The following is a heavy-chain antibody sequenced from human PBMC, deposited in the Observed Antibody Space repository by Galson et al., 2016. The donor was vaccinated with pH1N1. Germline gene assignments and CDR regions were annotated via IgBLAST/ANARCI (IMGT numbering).Heavy chain of an antibody. V-gene: IGHV3-23*01. J-gene: IGHJ3*01. CDR3: GKPNCASSRCYYHFHV. D-gene: IGHD2-15*01. CDR1: GFTFTSHA. CDR2: MSGSGDNT. Sequence: SLRLSCAASGFTFTSHAMTWVRQAPGKGLEWVSTMSGSGDNTYYADSVKGRFIISKDNSKNTLYLQMYSLRGEDTAVYYCGKPNCASSRCYYHFHVWGQGTTVTVSS.